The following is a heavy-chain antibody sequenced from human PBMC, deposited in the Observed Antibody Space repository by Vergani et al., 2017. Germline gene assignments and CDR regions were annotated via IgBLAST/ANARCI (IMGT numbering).Heavy chain of an antibody. CDR2: LNPTTGHT. CDR1: GYIFKNYY. Sequence: VQLVQSGAEVRKPGASVTVSCTASGYIFKNYYIHWLRQAPGQAFEWMGILNPTTGHTTSAQKFMGRVDMTRDPSTDTSTRTVQMTLSSLKSDDTAVYFCARSGDSSLIPDSHFDSWGPGTLVTVSS. J-gene: IGHJ4*02. V-gene: IGHV1-46*02. D-gene: IGHD1-14*01. CDR3: ARSGDSSLIPDSHFDS.